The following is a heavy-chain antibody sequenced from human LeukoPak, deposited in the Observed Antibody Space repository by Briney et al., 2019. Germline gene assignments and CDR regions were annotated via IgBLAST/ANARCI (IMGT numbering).Heavy chain of an antibody. D-gene: IGHD2-15*01. V-gene: IGHV3-21*06. J-gene: IGHJ4*02. Sequence: GGSLRLSCAASGFTFSNYAMNWVRQAPGEGLEWVSSISSTGGFRVYSDSVKGRFTISRDNAKSSLYLQMDSLRAEDTAVYYCARSGGGNGDYVWYFDYWGQGTLVTVSS. CDR2: ISSTGGFR. CDR3: ARSGGGNGDYVWYFDY. CDR1: GFTFSNYA.